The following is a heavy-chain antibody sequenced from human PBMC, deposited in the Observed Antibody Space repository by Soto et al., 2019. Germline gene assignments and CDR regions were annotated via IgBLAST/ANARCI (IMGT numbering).Heavy chain of an antibody. V-gene: IGHV4-39*01. CDR2: IYYSGST. CDR3: ATLHYYDSSGYYYVGTFRRFDP. CDR1: GGSISSSSYY. D-gene: IGHD3-22*01. J-gene: IGHJ5*02. Sequence: SETLSLTCTVSGGSISSSSYYWGWIRQPPGKGLEWIGSIYYSGSTYYNPSLKSRVTISVDTSKNQFSLKLSSVTAADTAVYYCATLHYYDSSGYYYVGTFRRFDPWGQGTLVTVSS.